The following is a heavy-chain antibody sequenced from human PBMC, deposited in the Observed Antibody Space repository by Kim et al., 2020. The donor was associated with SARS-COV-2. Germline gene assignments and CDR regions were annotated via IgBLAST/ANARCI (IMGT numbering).Heavy chain of an antibody. J-gene: IGHJ4*02. CDR1: GGSTSSSSYY. D-gene: IGHD5-12*01. V-gene: IGHV4-39*01. Sequence: SETLSLTCTVSGGSTSSSSYYWGWIRQPPGKGLEWIGSIYYSGSTYYNPSLKSRVTISVDTSKNQFSLKLSSVTAADTVVYYCARQWRTFSGYGQVCYFDYWGQGTLVTVSS. CDR2: IYYSGST. CDR3: ARQWRTFSGYGQVCYFDY.